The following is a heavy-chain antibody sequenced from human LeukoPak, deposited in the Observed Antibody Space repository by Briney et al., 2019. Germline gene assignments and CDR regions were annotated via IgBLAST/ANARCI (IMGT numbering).Heavy chain of an antibody. V-gene: IGHV3-30*02. CDR3: AQDREFWSGYRYYFDY. D-gene: IGHD3-3*01. J-gene: IGHJ4*02. Sequence: DSVKGRFTISRDNSKNTLYLQMNSLRAEDTAVYYCAQDREFWSGYRYYFDYWGQGTLVTVST.